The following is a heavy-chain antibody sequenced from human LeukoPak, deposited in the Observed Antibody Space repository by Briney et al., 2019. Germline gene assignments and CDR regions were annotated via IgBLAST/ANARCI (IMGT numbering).Heavy chain of an antibody. CDR1: GGSISSYY. V-gene: IGHV4-59*08. J-gene: IGHJ4*02. CDR2: IYYSGST. CDR3: ARAGPRAGYDY. Sequence: SETLSLTCTVSGGSISSYYWSWIRQPPGKGLEWIGYIYYSGSTNYNPSLKSRVTISVDTSKNQFSLKLSSVTAADTAVYYCARAGPRAGYDYWGQGTLVTVSS. D-gene: IGHD5-12*01.